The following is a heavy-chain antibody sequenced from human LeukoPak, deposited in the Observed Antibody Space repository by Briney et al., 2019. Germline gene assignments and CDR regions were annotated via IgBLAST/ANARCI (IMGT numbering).Heavy chain of an antibody. J-gene: IGHJ4*02. V-gene: IGHV5-51*01. D-gene: IGHD1-26*01. CDR2: IYPGDSDT. Sequence: GESLKISCKGSGYSFTSYWIGWVRQMPGKGLEWMGIIYPGDSDTRYSPSFQGRVTISADKSISTAYLQWSSLKASDTAMYYCARTTFEDGSGSYFFRPYYFDYWGQGTLVTVSS. CDR1: GYSFTSYW. CDR3: ARTTFEDGSGSYFFRPYYFDY.